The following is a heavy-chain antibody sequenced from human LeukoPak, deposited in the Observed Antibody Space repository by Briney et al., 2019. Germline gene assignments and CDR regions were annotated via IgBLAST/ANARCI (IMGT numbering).Heavy chain of an antibody. D-gene: IGHD3-16*02. V-gene: IGHV3-23*01. J-gene: IGHJ4*02. Sequence: GGSLRLSCTASGFTFKIYGMSWVRQAPGKGLEWVSSVVGSGDYTYYADSVKGRFAISRDNSKNTVYLQMNSLRVEDTAVYYCAKSLYGGCDYWGQGTVVTVSS. CDR2: VVGSGDYT. CDR3: AKSLYGGCDY. CDR1: GFTFKIYG.